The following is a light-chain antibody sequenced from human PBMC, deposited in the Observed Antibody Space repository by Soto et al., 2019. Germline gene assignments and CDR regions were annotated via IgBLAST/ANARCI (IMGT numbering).Light chain of an antibody. J-gene: IGKJ4*01. CDR1: QNIKIY. CDR3: QQYDNLPLT. V-gene: IGKV1-33*01. CDR2: NAS. Sequence: EIQRTQHTSTQSASVGDRVTISFLASQNIKIYLNWYQQRSGKAPKLLIYNASDLETGVPSRFSGSGSGTDFTFTINSLQPEDIATYYCQQYDNLPLTFGEGTKVDIK.